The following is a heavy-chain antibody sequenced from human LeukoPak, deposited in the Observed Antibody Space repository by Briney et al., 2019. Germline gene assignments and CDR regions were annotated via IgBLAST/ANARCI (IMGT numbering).Heavy chain of an antibody. V-gene: IGHV3-33*06. D-gene: IGHD1-26*01. CDR3: GKNRYSGSLSPFDI. CDR1: GFSFSNHG. J-gene: IGHJ3*02. CDR2: IWDDGNNK. Sequence: GGSLRLSCAASGFSFSNHGMHWVRQAPGKRLEWVAVIWDDGNNKRYANSVNGRFTISRDNSENTLYLQMNGLRAEDTAVYYCGKNRYSGSLSPFDIWGQGTMVTVSS.